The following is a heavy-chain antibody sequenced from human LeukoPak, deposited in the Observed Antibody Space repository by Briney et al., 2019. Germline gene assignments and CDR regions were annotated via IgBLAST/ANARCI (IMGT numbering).Heavy chain of an antibody. D-gene: IGHD3-10*01. Sequence: GSLRLSCAASGFTFSSYGMHWVRQPPGKGLEWIGETHHIGSTNYNPSLKSRVTISVDKSKNQFSLKLSSVTAADTAVYYCASHYYGSGSYYFGFDPWGQGILVTVSS. CDR3: ASHYYGSGSYYFGFDP. CDR2: THHIGST. J-gene: IGHJ5*02. CDR1: GFTFSSYG. V-gene: IGHV4-4*02.